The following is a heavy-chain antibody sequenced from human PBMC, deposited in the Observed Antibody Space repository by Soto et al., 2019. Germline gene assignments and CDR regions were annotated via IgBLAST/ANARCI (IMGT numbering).Heavy chain of an antibody. CDR3: ARGLLRYFDWLLEYYGMDV. CDR1: GGSISSSNW. CDR2: IYHSGST. J-gene: IGHJ6*02. Sequence: QVQLQESGPGLVKPSGTLSLTCAVSGGSISSSNWWSWVRQPPGKGLEWIGEIYHSGSTNYNPSLKSPVTISVDKSKNQFSLKLSSVTAADTAVYYCARGLLRYFDWLLEYYGMDVWGQGTTVTVSS. D-gene: IGHD3-9*01. V-gene: IGHV4-4*02.